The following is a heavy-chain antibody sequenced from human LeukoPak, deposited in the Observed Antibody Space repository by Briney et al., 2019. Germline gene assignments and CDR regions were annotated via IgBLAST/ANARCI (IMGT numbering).Heavy chain of an antibody. CDR2: INHSGST. CDR3: ARRSYYYDSSGYYGRDDNFDY. CDR1: GGSFSGYY. V-gene: IGHV4-34*01. D-gene: IGHD3-22*01. J-gene: IGHJ4*02. Sequence: SETLSLICAVYGGSFSGYYWSWIRQPPGKGLEWIGEINHSGSTNYNPSLKSRVTISVDTSKNQFSLKLSSVTAADTAVYYCARRSYYYDSSGYYGRDDNFDYWGQGTLVTVSS.